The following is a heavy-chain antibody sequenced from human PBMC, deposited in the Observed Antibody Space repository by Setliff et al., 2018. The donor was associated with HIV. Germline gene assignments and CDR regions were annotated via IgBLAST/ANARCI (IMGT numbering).Heavy chain of an antibody. CDR3: ARVASYDFWSGYLHYFDY. V-gene: IGHV4-34*01. CDR1: GGSFSGYY. J-gene: IGHJ4*02. CDR2: INHGGST. Sequence: SETLSLTCAVYGGSFSGYYWSWIRQPPGKGLEWIGEINHGGSTDSNPSLKSRVTISVDTSKSQFSLNLTSVTAADTAVYYCARVASYDFWSGYLHYFDYWGQGTPVTVSS. D-gene: IGHD3-3*01.